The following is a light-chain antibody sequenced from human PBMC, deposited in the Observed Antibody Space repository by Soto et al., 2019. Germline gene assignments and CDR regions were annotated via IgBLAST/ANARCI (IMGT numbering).Light chain of an antibody. CDR1: SSDVGGYNY. CDR2: NVS. V-gene: IGLV2-14*01. Sequence: QSVLTQPASVSGSPGQSITISCTGASSDVGGYNYVSWYQQLPGKAPKLIIYNVSYRPSGVSIRFSGSKSGNTASLTISGLQAEDEADYYCNSYTASSSTSVVFGGGTKLTVL. J-gene: IGLJ2*01. CDR3: NSYTASSSTSVV.